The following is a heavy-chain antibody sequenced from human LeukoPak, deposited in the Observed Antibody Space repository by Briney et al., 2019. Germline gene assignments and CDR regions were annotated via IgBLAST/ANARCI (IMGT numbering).Heavy chain of an antibody. D-gene: IGHD5-18*01. CDR1: GFTFSSYG. V-gene: IGHV3-30*02. CDR3: ARGSGYSYAFDY. Sequence: PGGSLRLSCAASGFTFSSYGMHWVRQAPGKGLEWVAFIRYDGSNKYYADSVKGRFTISRDNSKNTLYLQINSLRAEDTAVYYCARGSGYSYAFDYWGQGTLVTVSS. J-gene: IGHJ4*02. CDR2: IRYDGSNK.